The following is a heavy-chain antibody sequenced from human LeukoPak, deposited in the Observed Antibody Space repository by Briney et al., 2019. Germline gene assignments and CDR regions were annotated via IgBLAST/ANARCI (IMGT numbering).Heavy chain of an antibody. J-gene: IGHJ2*01. D-gene: IGHD2-15*01. CDR1: GFTFSNSW. CDR3: ARDYFSRAALLGYFDL. CDR2: IKEDGSDK. Sequence: GGSLRLSCLASGFTFSNSWMTWVRQAPGKGLEWVANIKEDGSDKQYGDSVKGRFTISRDNAEKSVFLQMDGLRAEDTAVYYCARDYFSRAALLGYFDLWGRGTLVTVSS. V-gene: IGHV3-7*01.